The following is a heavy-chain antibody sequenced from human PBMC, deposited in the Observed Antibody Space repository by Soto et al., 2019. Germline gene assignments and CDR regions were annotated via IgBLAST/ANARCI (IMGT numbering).Heavy chain of an antibody. CDR1: GLTFSSYW. CDR2: VNSDGSFT. Sequence: EVQLVESGRGLVQPGGSLRLSCAASGLTFSSYWMHWVRQVPGKGLVWVSRVNSDGSFTTYADSVKGRFTISRDNAKNTLYLQMNSLRAEDTALYYCVRETPSVDHYYFYMDVWGKGTTVTVSS. J-gene: IGHJ6*03. D-gene: IGHD2-2*01. CDR3: VRETPSVDHYYFYMDV. V-gene: IGHV3-74*01.